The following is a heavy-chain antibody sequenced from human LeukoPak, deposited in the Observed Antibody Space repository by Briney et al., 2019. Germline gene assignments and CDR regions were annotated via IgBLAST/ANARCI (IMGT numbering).Heavy chain of an antibody. CDR3: ARARYYDSSGYPVDAFDI. V-gene: IGHV4-34*01. D-gene: IGHD3-22*01. J-gene: IGHJ3*02. CDR2: INHSGST. Sequence: SETLSLTCAVYGGSFSDYYWSWIRQPPGKGLEWIGEINHSGSTNYNPSLKSRVTISVDTSKNQFSLKLSSVTAADTAVYYCARARYYDSSGYPVDAFDIWGQGTMVTVSS. CDR1: GGSFSDYY.